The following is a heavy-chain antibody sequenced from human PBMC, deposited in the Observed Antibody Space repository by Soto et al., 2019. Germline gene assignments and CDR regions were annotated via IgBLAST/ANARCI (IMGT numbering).Heavy chain of an antibody. V-gene: IGHV4-39*01. CDR1: GGSISSSSS. Sequence: QLQLQESGPGRVKPSETLSLTCTVSGGSISSSSSWGWIRQPPGKGLEWIGSIYSIGSTYYNPSLKSRVTISVDTSKNQFSLKLSSVTAADTAVYYCRRSSRYSTDVWGQGTTVTVSS. CDR3: RRSSRYSTDV. CDR2: IYSIGST. D-gene: IGHD6-13*01. J-gene: IGHJ6*02.